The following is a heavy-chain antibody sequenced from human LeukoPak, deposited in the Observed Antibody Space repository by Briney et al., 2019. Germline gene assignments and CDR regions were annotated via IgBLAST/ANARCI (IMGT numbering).Heavy chain of an antibody. J-gene: IGHJ6*02. V-gene: IGHV3-33*01. CDR2: IWYDGSNK. CDR3: ARDLELLGATYHYYYYGMDV. Sequence: GGSLRLSCAASGFTFSSYGMPWVRQAPGKGLEWVAVIWYDGSNKYYADSVKGRFTISRDNSKNTLYLQMNSLRAEDTAVYYCARDLELLGATYHYYYYGMDVWGQGTTVTVSS. D-gene: IGHD1-26*01. CDR1: GFTFSSYG.